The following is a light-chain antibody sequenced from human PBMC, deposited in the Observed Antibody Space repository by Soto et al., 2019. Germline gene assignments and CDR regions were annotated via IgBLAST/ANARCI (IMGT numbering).Light chain of an antibody. CDR2: AAS. CDR1: QNINIF. CDR3: QESYSTPLA. V-gene: IGKV1-39*01. Sequence: DIQVTQSPSSLSASVGDRVTITFLTSQNINIFLNWYQQKPGRAPMVVISAASNLESGVPSRFSGRGSGTEFTLTISNLQPGDSALYFCQESYSTPLAFGGGTRLEIK. J-gene: IGKJ5*01.